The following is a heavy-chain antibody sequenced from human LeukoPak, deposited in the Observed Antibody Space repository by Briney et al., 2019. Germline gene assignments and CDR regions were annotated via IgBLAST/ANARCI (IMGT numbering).Heavy chain of an antibody. CDR2: IYYSGST. V-gene: IGHV4-31*03. CDR3: ARGGGWPLTLL. D-gene: IGHD2-15*01. CDR1: GGSISSDGYY. J-gene: IGHJ4*02. Sequence: SETLSLTCTVSGGSISSDGYYWSWIRQHPGKGLEWIGYIYYSGSTYYNPSLKSRVTISVDTSKNQFSLKLSSVTAADTAVYYCARGGGWPLTLLWSQGTLVTVSS.